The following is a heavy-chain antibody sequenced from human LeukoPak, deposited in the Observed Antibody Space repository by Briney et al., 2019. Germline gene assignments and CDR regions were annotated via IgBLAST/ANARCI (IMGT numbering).Heavy chain of an antibody. J-gene: IGHJ4*02. V-gene: IGHV3-33*08. CDR2: VWYDGSNK. CDR1: GFTVSSNY. Sequence: PGGSLRLSCVASGFTVSSNYMSWVRQAPGKGLEWVAVVWYDGSNKHYADSVKGRFTISRDNSNNTLYLQMNSLRAEDTAVYYCARDPKYSNSWFFDYWGQGGLSPSPQ. CDR3: ARDPKYSNSWFFDY. D-gene: IGHD6-13*01.